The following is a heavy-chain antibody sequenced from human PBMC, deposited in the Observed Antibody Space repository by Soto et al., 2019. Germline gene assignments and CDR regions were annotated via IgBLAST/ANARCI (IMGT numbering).Heavy chain of an antibody. J-gene: IGHJ4*02. V-gene: IGHV1-18*01. CDR1: GYRFNRKR. Sequence: GASAKLSCKTSGYRFNRKRLSWVRRDPGQGLEWMGWISPHNGNGKYGQKFQDRVTMTADTAASTVYMELRSLRSDDSAVFYCARDRSGWYDSWGQGTLVTVSS. D-gene: IGHD6-19*01. CDR2: ISPHNGNG. CDR3: ARDRSGWYDS.